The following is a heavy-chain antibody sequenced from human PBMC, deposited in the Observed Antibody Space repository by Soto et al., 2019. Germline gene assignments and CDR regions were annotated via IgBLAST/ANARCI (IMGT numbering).Heavy chain of an antibody. CDR1: GYSISSGYY. CDR3: ATVGVLTGFDY. V-gene: IGHV4-38-2*01. J-gene: IGHJ4*02. CDR2: IYHSGST. D-gene: IGHD3-9*01. Sequence: SETMSLTCAVCGYSISSGYYWGWIRQPPGKGLEWIGSIYHSGSTYYNPSLKSRVTISVDTSKNQFSLKLSSVTAADTAVYYCATVGVLTGFDYWGQGTLVTVSS.